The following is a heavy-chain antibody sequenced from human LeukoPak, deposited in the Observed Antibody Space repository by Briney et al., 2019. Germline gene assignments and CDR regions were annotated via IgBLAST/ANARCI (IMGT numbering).Heavy chain of an antibody. V-gene: IGHV3-7*05. D-gene: IGHD2-21*01. J-gene: IGHJ4*02. CDR2: IKEDGSDI. CDR1: GFPFPNYS. CDR3: ARELWYLDY. Sequence: PGGSLRLSCAPSGFPFPNYSMAWVRQAPGRGLEWGARIKEDGSDIYYVDSVKGRFTISRDNAKNSVYLQMNSLRAEDTAIYYCARELWYLDYWGQGTLVTVSS.